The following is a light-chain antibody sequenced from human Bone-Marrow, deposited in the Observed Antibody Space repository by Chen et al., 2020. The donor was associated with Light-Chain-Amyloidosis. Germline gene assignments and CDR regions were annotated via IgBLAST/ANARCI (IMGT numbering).Light chain of an antibody. Sequence: NFMLTQPHSVSESPGKTVIISCTRSSGSIATNYVQWYQQRPGSSPTTVIYEDDQRPSGVPDLLSGSIEMSSNSASLTISGLKTEDDADYYCQSYQGSRQWVFGGGTKLPFL. CDR3: QSYQGSRQWV. J-gene: IGLJ3*02. CDR2: EDD. CDR1: SGSIATNY. V-gene: IGLV6-57*01.